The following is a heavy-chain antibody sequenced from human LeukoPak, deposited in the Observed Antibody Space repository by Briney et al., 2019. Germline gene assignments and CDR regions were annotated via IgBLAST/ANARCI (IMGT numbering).Heavy chain of an antibody. CDR3: ARGLSSGSYYSSLDS. Sequence: SETLSLTCAVYGGSFSGYYWTWIRQPPGKGLEWIGEIDHSGRTSYNPSLKSRVTISEDTSKNRFSLKLSSVTAADTAVYYCARGLSSGSYYSSLDSWGQGTLVTVSS. CDR2: IDHSGRT. J-gene: IGHJ4*02. CDR1: GGSFSGYY. V-gene: IGHV4-34*01. D-gene: IGHD3-10*01.